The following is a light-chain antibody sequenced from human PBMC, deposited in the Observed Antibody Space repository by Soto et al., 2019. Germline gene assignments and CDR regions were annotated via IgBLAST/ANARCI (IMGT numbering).Light chain of an antibody. CDR3: SSYTSSITHVV. CDR1: SSDVGGYNY. CDR2: EVS. J-gene: IGLJ2*01. V-gene: IGLV2-14*01. Sequence: QSALTQPASVSGSPGQSITISCTGTSSDVGGYNYVSWYQQHPGKAPKLMIYEVSNRPSGVSNRFSCSKSGNTASLTISGLQAEDEADYYCSSYTSSITHVVFGGGTKVTVL.